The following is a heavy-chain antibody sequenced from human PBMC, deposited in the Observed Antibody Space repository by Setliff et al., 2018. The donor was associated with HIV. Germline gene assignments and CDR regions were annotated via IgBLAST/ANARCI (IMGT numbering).Heavy chain of an antibody. V-gene: IGHV3-30*04. CDR3: ARRSPGGGYYMDV. D-gene: IGHD3-16*01. CDR1: GFTFSTYA. Sequence: PGGSLRLSCAASGFTFSTYAMHWVRQAPGKGLQWVAVISYDGSNKYYADSVKGRFTISRDNAKNSLYLQMNSLRAEDTAVYYCARRSPGGGYYMDVWGKGTTVTVSS. CDR2: ISYDGSNK. J-gene: IGHJ6*03.